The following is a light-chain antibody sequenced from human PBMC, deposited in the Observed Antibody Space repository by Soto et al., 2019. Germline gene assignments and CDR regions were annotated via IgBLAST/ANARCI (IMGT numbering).Light chain of an antibody. CDR1: SSNIGSKT. Sequence: QSVLTQAPSACGTPGQRVTISCSGSSSNIGSKTVNWYQQLPGMAPKLLIFNNHQRPSGVPDRFSGSKSGTSASLAISGLQSEDEADYYCAAWDDSLNACVFGTGTKVTVL. V-gene: IGLV1-44*01. J-gene: IGLJ1*01. CDR3: AAWDDSLNACV. CDR2: NNH.